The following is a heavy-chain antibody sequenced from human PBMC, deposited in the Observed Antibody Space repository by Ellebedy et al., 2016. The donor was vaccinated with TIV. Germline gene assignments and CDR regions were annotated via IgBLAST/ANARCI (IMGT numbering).Heavy chain of an antibody. D-gene: IGHD3-10*01. V-gene: IGHV2-70*11. CDR1: GFSLSTSGMC. CDR3: ARIDGSYVRYGFDP. CDR2: IDWDDDK. Sequence: SGPTLVKPTQTLTLTCTFSGFSLSTSGMCVSWIRQPPGKALEWLARIDWDDDKYYSTSLKTRLTISKDTSKNQVVLTMTNMDPVDTATYYCARIDGSYVRYGFDPWGQGTLVTVSS. J-gene: IGHJ5*02.